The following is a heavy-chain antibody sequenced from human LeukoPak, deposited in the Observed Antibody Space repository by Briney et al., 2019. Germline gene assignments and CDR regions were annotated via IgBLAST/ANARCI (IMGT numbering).Heavy chain of an antibody. D-gene: IGHD6-19*01. CDR1: GFNFDNYA. CDR3: AKVRGTYSSGYFFDY. V-gene: IGHV3-9*01. Sequence: GGSLRLSCAASGFNFDNYAMHWVRQAPGKGLEWLSIISWNSGYIGYADSVKGRFTISRDNAKKSLDLQMNSLRAEDTAFYYCAKVRGTYSSGYFFDYWGQGTLVTVSS. J-gene: IGHJ4*02. CDR2: ISWNSGYI.